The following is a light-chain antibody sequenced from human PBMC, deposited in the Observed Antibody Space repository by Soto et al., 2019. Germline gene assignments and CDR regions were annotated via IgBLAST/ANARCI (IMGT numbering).Light chain of an antibody. Sequence: DIQMTQSPSSLSASVGDRVTITCQASQDISNNLNWYQQKPGKAPKLLIYDAFTLETGVPSRFSGGGSWTDFTFTINGLQPEDGAMSYCQHYDTLPGLTFGVGTSVDIK. CDR1: QDISNN. J-gene: IGKJ4*01. CDR3: QHYDTLPGLT. V-gene: IGKV1-33*01. CDR2: DAF.